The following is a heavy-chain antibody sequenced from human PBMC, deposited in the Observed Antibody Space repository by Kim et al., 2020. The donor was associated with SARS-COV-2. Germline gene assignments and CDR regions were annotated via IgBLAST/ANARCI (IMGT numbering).Heavy chain of an antibody. V-gene: IGHV4-34*01. CDR1: GGSFSGYY. Sequence: SETLSRTCAVYGGSFSGYYWSWIRQPPGKGLEWIGEINHSGSTNYNPSLKSRVTISVDTSKNQFSLKLSSVTAADTAVYYCAKGVRLITIFGVVISPGGLSYNCFDPWGQGTLVTVSS. D-gene: IGHD3-3*01. J-gene: IGHJ5*02. CDR2: INHSGST. CDR3: AKGVRLITIFGVVISPGGLSYNCFDP.